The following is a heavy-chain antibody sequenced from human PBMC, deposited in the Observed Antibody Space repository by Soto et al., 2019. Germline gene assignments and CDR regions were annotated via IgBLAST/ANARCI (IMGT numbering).Heavy chain of an antibody. D-gene: IGHD5-12*01. CDR3: ERDEGEMATTDAFDI. J-gene: IGHJ3*02. CDR2: ISSSSSYI. CDR1: GFTFSSYS. Sequence: GRSLGLSCAASGFTFSSYSMNWVRQAPGKGLEWVSSISSSSSYIYYADSVKGRFTISRDNAKNSLYLQMNSLRDEDTAVYYCERDEGEMATTDAFDIWGQGTMVTLS. V-gene: IGHV3-21*01.